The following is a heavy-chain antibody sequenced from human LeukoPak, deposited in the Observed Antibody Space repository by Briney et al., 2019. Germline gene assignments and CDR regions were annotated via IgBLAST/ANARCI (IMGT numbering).Heavy chain of an antibody. V-gene: IGHV4-4*07. Sequence: PSETLSLTCTVSGGSISSYYWSWIRQPAGKGLEWIGRVYTSGSTNYNPSLKRRVTMSVDTSKNQFSLKLSSVTAADTAVYYCARDMGLIYSSRGAFDIWGQGTMVTVSS. CDR1: GGSISSYY. J-gene: IGHJ3*02. CDR3: ARDMGLIYSSRGAFDI. D-gene: IGHD6-13*01. CDR2: VYTSGST.